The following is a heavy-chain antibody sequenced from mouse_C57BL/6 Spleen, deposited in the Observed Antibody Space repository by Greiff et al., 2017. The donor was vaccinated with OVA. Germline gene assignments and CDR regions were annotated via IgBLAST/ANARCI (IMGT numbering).Heavy chain of an antibody. Sequence: QVQLQQPGAELVRPGTSVKLSCKASGYTFTSYWMHWVKQRPGQGLEWIGVIDPSDSYTNYNQQFKGKATLTVDTSSSTAYMQLSSLTSEDSAVYYCARLRDYDPWGQGTLVTVSA. V-gene: IGHV1-59*01. CDR1: GYTFTSYW. J-gene: IGHJ3*01. D-gene: IGHD2-4*01. CDR2: IDPSDSYT. CDR3: ARLRDYDP.